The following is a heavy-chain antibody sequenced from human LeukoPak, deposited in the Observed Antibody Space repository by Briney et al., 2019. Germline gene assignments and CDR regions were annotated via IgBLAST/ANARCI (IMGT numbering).Heavy chain of an antibody. Sequence: GGSLRLSCAASGFTVSSNYMSWVRQAPGKGLEWVSNIYSGGSTFYADSVKGRFTISRDNSKNTLYLQMNSLRVEDTAVYYCAKDGGPSSSGSQFFNYWGQGALVTVSS. CDR3: AKDGGPSSSGSQFFNY. V-gene: IGHV3-53*01. CDR1: GFTVSSNY. CDR2: IYSGGST. J-gene: IGHJ4*02. D-gene: IGHD1-26*01.